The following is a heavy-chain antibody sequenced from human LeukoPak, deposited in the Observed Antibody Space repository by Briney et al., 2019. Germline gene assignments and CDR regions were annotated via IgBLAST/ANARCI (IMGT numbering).Heavy chain of an antibody. D-gene: IGHD1-26*01. CDR1: GYTFTSYD. V-gene: IGHV1-8*03. Sequence: ASVKVSCKASGYTFTSYDINWVRQATGQGLEWMGWMNPNSGNTGYGQKFQGRVTITRNTSISTAYMELSSLRSEDTAVYYCARGRRWWELHEAFDIWGQGTMVTVSS. CDR3: ARGRRWWELHEAFDI. CDR2: MNPNSGNT. J-gene: IGHJ3*02.